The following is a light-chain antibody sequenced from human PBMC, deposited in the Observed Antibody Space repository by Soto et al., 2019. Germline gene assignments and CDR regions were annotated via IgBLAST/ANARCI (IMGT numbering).Light chain of an antibody. CDR2: DSS. Sequence: DIQMTQSPSTLSASVGDRVTITCRASQRFSTWLAWYQQKPGKAPRILIYDSSSLDGGVLSSFSGRGSGTAFTLTISVLQPDDFATYSAQQYNSSPYPFGQGNQLEI. V-gene: IGKV1-5*01. CDR3: QQYNSSPYP. J-gene: IGKJ2*01. CDR1: QRFSTW.